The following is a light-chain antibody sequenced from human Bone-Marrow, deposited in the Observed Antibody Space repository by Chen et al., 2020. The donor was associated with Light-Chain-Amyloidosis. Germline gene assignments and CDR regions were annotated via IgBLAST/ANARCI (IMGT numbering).Light chain of an antibody. Sequence: SYELTQPPSVSVSPGQTARITCSGDDLPTKYAYWYQQKPSQAPVLVIHRDTERPSGISERFSGSSSGTTATLTLSGVQAEDEADYHCQSADSSGTYEVIFGGGTKLTVL. V-gene: IGLV3-25*03. CDR1: DLPTKY. J-gene: IGLJ2*01. CDR3: QSADSSGTYEVI. CDR2: RDT.